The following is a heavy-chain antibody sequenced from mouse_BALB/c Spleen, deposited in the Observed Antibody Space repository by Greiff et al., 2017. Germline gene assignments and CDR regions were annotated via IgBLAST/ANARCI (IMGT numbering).Heavy chain of an antibody. CDR1: GFTFSSYA. Sequence: EVQLVESGGGLVKPGGSLKLSCAASGFTFSSYAMSWVRQTPEKRLEWVASISSGGSTYYPDSVKGRFTISRDNARNILYLQMSSLRSEDTAMYYCASTLLRLPYWYFDVWGAGTTVTVSS. D-gene: IGHD1-2*01. V-gene: IGHV5-6-5*01. CDR3: ASTLLRLPYWYFDV. J-gene: IGHJ1*01. CDR2: ISSGGST.